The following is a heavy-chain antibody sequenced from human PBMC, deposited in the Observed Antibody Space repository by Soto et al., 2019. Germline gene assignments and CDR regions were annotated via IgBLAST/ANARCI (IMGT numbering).Heavy chain of an antibody. CDR1: GEAISIYP. V-gene: IGHV1-69*13. D-gene: IGHD1-7*01. CDR3: ASSSITGTRRGLDY. CDR2: IIPIFGTA. Sequence: SVXLDCKTAGEAISIYPIGWRRKTTGQGLEWMGGIIPIFGTANYAQKFQGRVTITADESTSTAYMELSSLRSEDTAVYYCASSSITGTRRGLDYWGEGTLGTVSS. J-gene: IGHJ4*02.